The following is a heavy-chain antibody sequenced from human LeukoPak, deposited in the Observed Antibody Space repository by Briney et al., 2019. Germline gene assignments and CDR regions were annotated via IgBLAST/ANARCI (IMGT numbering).Heavy chain of an antibody. J-gene: IGHJ3*02. V-gene: IGHV4-39*02. CDR2: IHSSGST. CDR3: ARPRASRTSPNDAFDI. Sequence: SETLSLTCNVSGGSISSSSYYWGWIRQPPGKGLEWIGSIHSSGSTYYNLSLKSRVTISVDTSKNHFSLKVNSVTAADTAIYYCARPRASRTSPNDAFDIWGQGTMVTVSS. D-gene: IGHD2-2*01. CDR1: GGSISSSSYY.